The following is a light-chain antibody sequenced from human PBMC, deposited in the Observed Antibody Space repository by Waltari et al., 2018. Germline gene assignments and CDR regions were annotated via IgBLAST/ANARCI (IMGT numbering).Light chain of an antibody. V-gene: IGKV3-15*01. J-gene: IGKJ1*01. CDR3: QQYNAWPRT. CDR2: GAS. CDR1: QSVSSN. Sequence: EIVLTQSQATLSLSPGDSATLSCRASQSVSSNLAWYQQKPGQAPRLLIYGASTRATGIPGRFSGSGSGTEFTLSISGLQSEDFALYYCQQYNAWPRTFGQGTKVEIK.